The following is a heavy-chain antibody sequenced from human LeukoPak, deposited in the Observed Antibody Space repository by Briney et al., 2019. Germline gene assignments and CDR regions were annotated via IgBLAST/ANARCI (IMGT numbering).Heavy chain of an antibody. V-gene: IGHV1-46*01. CDR1: GYTFTSYY. D-gene: IGHD1-26*01. CDR2: INPSGGST. CDR3: AREASELAYYYYYMDV. Sequence: ASVKVSCKASGYTFTSYYMQWVRQAPGQGLEWMGIINPSGGSTSYAQKFQGRVTMTRDTSTSTVYMELSSLRSEDTAVYYCAREASELAYYYYYMDVWGKGTTVTVSS. J-gene: IGHJ6*03.